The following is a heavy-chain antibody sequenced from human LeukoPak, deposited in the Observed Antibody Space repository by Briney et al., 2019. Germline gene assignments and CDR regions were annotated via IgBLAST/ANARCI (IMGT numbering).Heavy chain of an antibody. D-gene: IGHD3-10*01. Sequence: ASVKVSCKASGYTFTSYYMHWVRQAPGQELEWMGIINPSGGSTSYAQKFQGRVTMTRDTSTSTVYMELSSLRSEDTAVYYCAREPPARGITMVRGVKSLDYWGQGTLVTVSS. CDR2: INPSGGST. V-gene: IGHV1-46*01. CDR3: AREPPARGITMVRGVKSLDY. CDR1: GYTFTSYY. J-gene: IGHJ4*02.